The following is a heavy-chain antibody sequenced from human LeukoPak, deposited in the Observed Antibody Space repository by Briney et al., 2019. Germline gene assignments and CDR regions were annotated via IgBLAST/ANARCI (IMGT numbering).Heavy chain of an antibody. J-gene: IGHJ4*02. CDR3: ARDPSSGSYPEYYFDY. Sequence: GGSLRLSCAASGFTFSSYATHWVRQAPGKGLEWVAVISYDGSNKYYADSVKGRFTISRDNSKNTLYLQMNSLRAEDTAVYYCARDPSSGSYPEYYFDYWGQGTLVTVSS. D-gene: IGHD1-26*01. CDR1: GFTFSSYA. CDR2: ISYDGSNK. V-gene: IGHV3-30*01.